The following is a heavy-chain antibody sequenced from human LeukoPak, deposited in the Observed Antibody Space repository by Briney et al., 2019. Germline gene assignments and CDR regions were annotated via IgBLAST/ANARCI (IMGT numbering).Heavy chain of an antibody. Sequence: GGSLRLSCAASGFTFSSYWMHWLRQATGKGLVWVSRINSDGSSTSYADSVKGRFTISRDNAKNTLYLQMNRLRAEDTAVYYCATGQGHGMDVRGQGTTVTVSS. V-gene: IGHV3-74*01. CDR3: ATGQGHGMDV. J-gene: IGHJ6*02. CDR1: GFTFSSYW. CDR2: INSDGSST. D-gene: IGHD1-14*01.